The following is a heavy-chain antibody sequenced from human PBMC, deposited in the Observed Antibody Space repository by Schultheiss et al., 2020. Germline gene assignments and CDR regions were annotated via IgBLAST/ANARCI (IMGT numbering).Heavy chain of an antibody. J-gene: IGHJ4*02. CDR1: GGSISSGGYY. D-gene: IGHD4-17*01. CDR2: IYYSGST. Sequence: SETLSLTCTVSGGSISSGGYYWSWIRQHPGKGLEWIGYIYYSGSTYYNPSLKSRVTISVDTSKNQFSLKLSSVTAADTAVYYCARGTTVGWCYWGQGTLVTVSS. CDR3: ARGTTVGWCY. V-gene: IGHV4-31*03.